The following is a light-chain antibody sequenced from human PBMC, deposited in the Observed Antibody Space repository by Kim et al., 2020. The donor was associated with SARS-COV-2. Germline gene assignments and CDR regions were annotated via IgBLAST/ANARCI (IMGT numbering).Light chain of an antibody. CDR1: QYISNW. V-gene: IGKV1-12*01. J-gene: IGKJ5*01. Sequence: DIQVTQSPSSVSASVGDRVTITCRASQYISNWLAWYQQKPGKAPNLLIYAASSLQSGVPSRFSGSRSGTDFTLTISSVQPEDFATYYCQQINSFPIPFGQGTRLEIK. CDR3: QQINSFPIP. CDR2: AAS.